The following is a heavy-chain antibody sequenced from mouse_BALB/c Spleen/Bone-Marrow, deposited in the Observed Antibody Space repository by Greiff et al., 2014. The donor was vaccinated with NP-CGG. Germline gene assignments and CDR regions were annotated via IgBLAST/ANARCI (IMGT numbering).Heavy chain of an antibody. CDR3: ARGSSFDY. V-gene: IGHV1S56*01. CDR1: GYTFTSYY. J-gene: IGHJ2*01. Sequence: VQLQQSGPELVKPGASVRISRKASGYTFTSYYIHWVKQRPGQGLEWIGWIYPGNVNTKYNEKFKGKATLTADKSSNTAYMQLSSLTSEDSAVYFCARGSSFDYWGQGTTLTVSS. CDR2: IYPGNVNT. D-gene: IGHD1-1*01.